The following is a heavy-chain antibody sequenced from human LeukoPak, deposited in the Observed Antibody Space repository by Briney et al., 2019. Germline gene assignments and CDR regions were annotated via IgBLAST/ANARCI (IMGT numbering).Heavy chain of an antibody. D-gene: IGHD1-26*01. CDR3: AKAVRGGVGATSLDY. V-gene: IGHV3-66*01. CDR2: IYSGGST. J-gene: IGHJ4*02. Sequence: GGSLRLSCAASGFTVSSNYMSWVRQAPGKGLEWVSVIYSGGSTYYADSVKGRFTISRDNSKNTLYLQMNSLRAEDTAVYYCAKAVRGGVGATSLDYWGQGTLVTVSS. CDR1: GFTVSSNY.